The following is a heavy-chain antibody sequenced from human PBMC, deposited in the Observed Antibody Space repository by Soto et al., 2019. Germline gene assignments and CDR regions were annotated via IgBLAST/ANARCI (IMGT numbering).Heavy chain of an antibody. D-gene: IGHD2-15*01. CDR2: ISWNSGSI. V-gene: IGHV3-9*01. CDR3: AKGRGSVVVVAEFDY. CDR1: GFTFDDYA. Sequence: GGSLRLSCAASGFTFDDYAIHWVRQAPGKGLEWVSGISWNSGSIGYADSVKGRFTISRDNAKNSLYLQMNSLRAEDTALYYCAKGRGSVVVVAEFDYWGQGTLVTV. J-gene: IGHJ4*02.